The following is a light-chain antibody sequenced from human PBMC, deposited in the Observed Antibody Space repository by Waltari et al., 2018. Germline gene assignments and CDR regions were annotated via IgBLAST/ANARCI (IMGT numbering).Light chain of an antibody. J-gene: IGLJ1*01. CDR2: QDS. CDR1: RLGDKN. CDR3: QAWDSSTYV. Sequence: SYELTQPPSVSVSPGQTDSIPCSGDRLGDKNACCYQQKPGQSPVLVIYQDSKRPSGIPERFSGSNSGNTATLTISGTQAMDEADYYCQAWDSSTYVFGTGTKVTVL. V-gene: IGLV3-1*01.